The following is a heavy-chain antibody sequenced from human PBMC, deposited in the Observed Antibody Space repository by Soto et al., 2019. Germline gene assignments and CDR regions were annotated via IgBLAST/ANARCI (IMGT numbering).Heavy chain of an antibody. V-gene: IGHV1-69*13. J-gene: IGHJ5*02. CDR3: ARDRGPSSGYYPYWFDP. Sequence: XVKVSCKASGGTFSSYAISWVRHAPGQGLEWMGEIIPIFGTANYAQKFQGRVTITADESTSTAYMELSSLRSEDKAVYYCARDRGPSSGYYPYWFDPWGQGTLVTVSS. D-gene: IGHD3-22*01. CDR1: GGTFSSYA. CDR2: IIPIFGTA.